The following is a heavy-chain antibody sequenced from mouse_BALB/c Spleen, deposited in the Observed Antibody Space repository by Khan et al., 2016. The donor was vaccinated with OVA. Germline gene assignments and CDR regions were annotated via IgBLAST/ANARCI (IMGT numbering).Heavy chain of an antibody. Sequence: VQLKQSGPGLVEPSQSLSLTCTVTGYSITSDYAWNWIRQFPGNQLEWMGYISYRGRTSYTPPLKRRISINRDTTKNQFFLQFNSVTTEETATAYCARSVTITTVVATDIDYWGQGTSLTVSS. D-gene: IGHD1-1*01. CDR3: ARSVTITTVVATDIDY. CDR2: ISYRGRT. J-gene: IGHJ2*02. CDR1: GYSITSDYA. V-gene: IGHV3-2*02.